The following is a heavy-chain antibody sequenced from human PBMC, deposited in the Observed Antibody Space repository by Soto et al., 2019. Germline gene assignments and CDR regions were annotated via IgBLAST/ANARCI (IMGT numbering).Heavy chain of an antibody. V-gene: IGHV3-74*01. J-gene: IGHJ4*02. CDR1: GFAFSSEW. Sequence: EVQLVESGGGLVQPGGSLRHSCAASGFAFSSEWMHWVRQAPGKGLVWVSRIDPYDTGITYADSVKGRFTISRDNAKNTLYLQMNSLRAEDTAVYYCTSDTFGARDSWGQGTLVTVSS. D-gene: IGHD2-15*01. CDR3: TSDTFGARDS. CDR2: IDPYDTGI.